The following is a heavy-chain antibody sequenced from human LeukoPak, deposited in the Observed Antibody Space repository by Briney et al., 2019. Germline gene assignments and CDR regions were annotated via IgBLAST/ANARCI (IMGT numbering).Heavy chain of an antibody. CDR1: GYTFTSYG. CDR3: ARPEAVAGANWFDP. J-gene: IGHJ5*02. V-gene: IGHV1-18*01. CDR2: ISAYNGNT. D-gene: IGHD6-19*01. Sequence: ASVKVSCKASGYTFTSYGISWVRQAPGQGLEWMGWISAYNGNTNYAQKFQGRVTMTRDTSISTAYMELSRLRSDDTAVYYCARPEAVAGANWFDPWGQGTLVTVSS.